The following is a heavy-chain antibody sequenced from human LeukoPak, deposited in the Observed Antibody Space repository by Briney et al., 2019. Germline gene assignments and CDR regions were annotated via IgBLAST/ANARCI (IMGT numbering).Heavy chain of an antibody. Sequence: PSETLSLTCTVSGGSISSGGYYWNWIRQHPGKGLEWIGYIYYSGSTYYNPSLKSRVAISVDTSKNQFSLKLSSVTAADTAVYYCAREHYYDSSGSYCFDYWAREPWSPSPQ. J-gene: IGHJ4*02. CDR2: IYYSGST. V-gene: IGHV4-31*03. CDR3: AREHYYDSSGSYCFDY. D-gene: IGHD3-22*01. CDR1: GGSISSGGYY.